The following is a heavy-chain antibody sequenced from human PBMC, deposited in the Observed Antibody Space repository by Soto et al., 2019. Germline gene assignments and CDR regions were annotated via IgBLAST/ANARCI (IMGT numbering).Heavy chain of an antibody. D-gene: IGHD1-26*01. J-gene: IGHJ4*02. CDR2: IHHSGSI. CDR3: ARHGGYYVDY. Sequence: QVQLQQWGAGLLKPSETLSLTCAVYGGSLSGSYWTWIRQLPGKGLEWIGEIHHSGSIVYNPSLESRVTMSVDTSENQLSLKLTSVTAGATAVYYCARHGGYYVDYWGQGTPVTVSS. CDR1: GGSLSGSY. V-gene: IGHV4-34*01.